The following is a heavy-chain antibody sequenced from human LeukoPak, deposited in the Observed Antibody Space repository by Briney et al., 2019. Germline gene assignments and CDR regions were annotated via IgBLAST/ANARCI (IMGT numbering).Heavy chain of an antibody. D-gene: IGHD6-13*01. V-gene: IGHV3-30*02. Sequence: GGSLRLSCAASGFTFNKSWMSWVRQAPGKGLEWVAFIRYDGSNKYYADSVKGRFTISRDNSKNTLYLQMNSLRAEDTAVYYCAKDGQQLGKFYYMDVWGKGTTVTVSS. J-gene: IGHJ6*03. CDR1: GFTFNKSW. CDR2: IRYDGSNK. CDR3: AKDGQQLGKFYYMDV.